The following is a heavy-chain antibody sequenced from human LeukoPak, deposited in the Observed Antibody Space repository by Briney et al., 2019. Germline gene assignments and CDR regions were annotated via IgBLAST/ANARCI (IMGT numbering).Heavy chain of an antibody. CDR3: AREVLGTASAFDY. CDR2: IKLDGSEK. Sequence: PGGSLRLSCVASGFTFGKYWMSWVRQAPGKGLEWVANIKLDGSEKNYVDSVKGRFTISRDNTKNSLYLQMNSLRVEDTAVFYCAREVLGTASAFDYWGQGTLVTVSS. CDR1: GFTFGKYW. V-gene: IGHV3-7*03. J-gene: IGHJ4*02. D-gene: IGHD1-1*01.